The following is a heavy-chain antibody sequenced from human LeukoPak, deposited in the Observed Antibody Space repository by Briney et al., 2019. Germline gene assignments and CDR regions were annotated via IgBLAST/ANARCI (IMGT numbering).Heavy chain of an antibody. CDR1: GFTFSNAW. J-gene: IGHJ3*02. CDR2: IKNEIASRTT. CDR3: TTNDAFDI. Sequence: GGSLRLSCAASGFTFSNAWMNWVRQAPGKGLVWVGRIKNEIASRTTDYATPVKSRFTISRDNSKNTLFLQMNSLKTEDTSMYYCTTNDAFDIWGQGTMVTVSS. V-gene: IGHV3-15*01.